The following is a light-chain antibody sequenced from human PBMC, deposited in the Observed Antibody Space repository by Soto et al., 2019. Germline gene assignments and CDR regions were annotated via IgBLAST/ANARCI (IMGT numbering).Light chain of an antibody. J-gene: IGLJ3*02. V-gene: IGLV1-51*02. CDR3: GTWDGSWV. CDR1: NSNIGNNY. Sequence: QSVLTQPPSVSAAPGQKVTISCSGSNSNIGNNYVAWYQQLPGTAPKLLIYEDNKRPSGIPDRFSGSKSGTSATLGITGLQTGDEADYYCGTWDGSWVFGGGTKVTVL. CDR2: EDN.